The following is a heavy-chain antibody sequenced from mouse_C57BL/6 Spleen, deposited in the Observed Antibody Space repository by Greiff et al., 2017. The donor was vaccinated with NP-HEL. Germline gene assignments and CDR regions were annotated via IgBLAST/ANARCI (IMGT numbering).Heavy chain of an antibody. Sequence: QVQLQQPGAELVKPGASVQMSCKASGYTFTSYWITWVKQRPGQGLEWIGDIYPGSGSTNYNEKFKSKATLTVAESSSTAYMQLSSLTSVVSAVYSCARGEDYDGRRFAYWGQGTLVTVSA. CDR1: GYTFTSYW. D-gene: IGHD2-4*01. CDR2: IYPGSGST. J-gene: IGHJ3*01. V-gene: IGHV1-55*01. CDR3: ARGEDYDGRRFAY.